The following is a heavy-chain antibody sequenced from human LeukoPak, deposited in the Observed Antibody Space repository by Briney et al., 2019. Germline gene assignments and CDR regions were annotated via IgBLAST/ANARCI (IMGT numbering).Heavy chain of an antibody. CDR1: GGSINTYF. V-gene: IGHV4-59*08. D-gene: IGHD2-15*01. CDR2: ISYSGST. Sequence: KASETLSLTCSVSGGSINTYFWTWIRQPPGKGLEWIGYISYSGSTNYNPSLKSRVTISVDTSNNRFSLKLTSLTAADTAVYYCVRHLSAGRPAFDIWAKGQWSPSLQ. J-gene: IGHJ3*02. CDR3: VRHLSAGRPAFDI.